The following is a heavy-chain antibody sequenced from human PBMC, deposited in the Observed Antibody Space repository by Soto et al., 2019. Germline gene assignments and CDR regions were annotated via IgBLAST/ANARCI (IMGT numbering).Heavy chain of an antibody. J-gene: IGHJ5*02. CDR2: IIPILGIA. V-gene: IGHV1-69*02. CDR3: AHGRWEEGSDGYRGWFDP. CDR1: GGTFSSYT. Sequence: QVQLVQSGAEVKKPGSSVKVSCKASGGTFSSYTISWVRQAPGQGLEWMGRIIPILGIANYAQKFQGRVTITSDKSTSTAYMELSSLRAEDTAVYYCAHGRWEEGSDGYRGWFDPWGQGTLVTVSS. D-gene: IGHD5-12*01.